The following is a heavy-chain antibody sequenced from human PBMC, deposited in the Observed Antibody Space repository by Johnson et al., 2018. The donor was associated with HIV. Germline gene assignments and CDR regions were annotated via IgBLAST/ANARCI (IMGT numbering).Heavy chain of an antibody. J-gene: IGHJ3*02. CDR2: IYSGGST. V-gene: IGHV3-66*01. D-gene: IGHD4-17*01. CDR3: ARDVTKDALEI. Sequence: VQLVESGGGLVQPGGSLRLSCAASGFTVSSNYMSWVRQAPGKGLEWVSVIYSGGSTYYADSVKGRFTISRDNSKNTLYLQMNSLRAEDTAVYYCARDVTKDALEIWGQGTMVTVSS. CDR1: GFTVSSNY.